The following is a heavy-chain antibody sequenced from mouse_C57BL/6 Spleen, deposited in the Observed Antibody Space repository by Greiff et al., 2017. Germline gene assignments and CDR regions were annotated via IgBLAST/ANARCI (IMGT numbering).Heavy chain of an antibody. CDR1: GYAFSSSW. CDR3: ARGPDYDAMDY. J-gene: IGHJ4*01. V-gene: IGHV1-82*01. Sequence: QVQLQQPGPELVKPGASVKISCKASGYAFSSSWMNWVKQRPGKGLEWIGRIYPGDGDTNYNGKFKGKATLTADKSSSTAYMQLSSLTSEDSAVYFCARGPDYDAMDYWGQGTSVTVSS. CDR2: IYPGDGDT.